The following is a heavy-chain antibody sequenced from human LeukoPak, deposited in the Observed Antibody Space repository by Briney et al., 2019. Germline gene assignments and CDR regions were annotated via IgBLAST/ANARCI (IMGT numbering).Heavy chain of an antibody. Sequence: SETLSLTCTVYGGSVSSYYWSWIRQPAGKGLEWIVRIYTSGSTNYTPSLKSRVTMSADTSKNQFSLKLSSVTAADTAVYYCARDLSYYYMDVWGKGTTVTVSS. CDR3: ARDLSYYYMDV. V-gene: IGHV4-4*07. CDR2: IYTSGST. J-gene: IGHJ6*03. CDR1: GGSVSSYY.